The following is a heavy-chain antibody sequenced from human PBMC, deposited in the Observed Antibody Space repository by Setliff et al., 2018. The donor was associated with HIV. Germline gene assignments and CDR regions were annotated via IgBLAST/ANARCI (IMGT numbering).Heavy chain of an antibody. CDR1: GFTFTSSA. D-gene: IGHD3-10*01. CDR2: IVVGSGNT. V-gene: IGHV1-58*01. J-gene: IGHJ4*02. CDR3: AAGTYYYGSGSRSRSPFDY. Sequence: GASVKVSCKASGFTFTSSAVQWVRQARGQRLEWIGWIVVGSGNTNYAQKFQERVTITRDMSTSTAYMELSSLRSEDTAVYYCAAGTYYYGSGSRSRSPFDYWGQGTLVTVS.